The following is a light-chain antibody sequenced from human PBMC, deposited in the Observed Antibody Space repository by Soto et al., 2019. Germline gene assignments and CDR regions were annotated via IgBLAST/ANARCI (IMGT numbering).Light chain of an antibody. CDR2: GAS. J-gene: IGKJ1*01. CDR3: LKYYNSPT. V-gene: IGKV3-20*01. CDR1: QSLSGSQ. Sequence: EIAVTQSPDTLSLSPGERATLSCRASQSLSGSQLAWYQQKPGQAPRPLVYGASTRATGIPDRFSGSGSGTDFTLTISGLEPEDFAVYYCLKYYNSPTFGQGTKVEIK.